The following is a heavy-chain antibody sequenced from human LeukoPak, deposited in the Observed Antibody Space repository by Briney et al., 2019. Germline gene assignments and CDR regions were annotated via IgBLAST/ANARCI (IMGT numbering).Heavy chain of an antibody. D-gene: IGHD6-19*01. CDR1: GYTFTSYG. CDR3: ASSLIEVAGTAP. J-gene: IGHJ5*02. Sequence: VASVKVSCKASGYTFTSYGISWVRQAPGQGLEWMGWISAYNGNTNYAQKLQGRVTITRDTSASTAYMELNSLRSEDTAVYYCASSLIEVAGTAPWGQGTLVTVSS. CDR2: ISAYNGNT. V-gene: IGHV1-18*01.